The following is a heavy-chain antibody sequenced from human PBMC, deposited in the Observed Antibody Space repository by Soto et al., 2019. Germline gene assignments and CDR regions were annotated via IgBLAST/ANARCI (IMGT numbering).Heavy chain of an antibody. D-gene: IGHD2-2*01. Sequence: ASVNVSCKASGYTFTSYGISWVRQAPGQGLEWMGWISAYNGNTNYAQKLQGRVTMTTDTSTSTAYMELRSLRSDDTAVYYCARNYNIVVVPAANDAFDIWGQGTMVTLSS. CDR1: GYTFTSYG. V-gene: IGHV1-18*01. CDR3: ARNYNIVVVPAANDAFDI. J-gene: IGHJ3*02. CDR2: ISAYNGNT.